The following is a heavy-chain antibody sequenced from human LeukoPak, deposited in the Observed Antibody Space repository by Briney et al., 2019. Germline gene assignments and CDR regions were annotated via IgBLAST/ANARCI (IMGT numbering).Heavy chain of an antibody. D-gene: IGHD2-21*01. CDR2: LYYSGST. J-gene: IGHJ4*02. V-gene: IGHV4-39*01. CDR3: ARHNNLWWQLDY. CDR1: GGSISSSSYY. Sequence: SETLSLTCTVSGGSISSSSYYWGWIRQPPGKGLEWIGTLYYSGSTSYNPSLKSRVTISVDMSKNQFSLKLSSVTAADTAVYYCARHNNLWWQLDYWGQGTLVTVSS.